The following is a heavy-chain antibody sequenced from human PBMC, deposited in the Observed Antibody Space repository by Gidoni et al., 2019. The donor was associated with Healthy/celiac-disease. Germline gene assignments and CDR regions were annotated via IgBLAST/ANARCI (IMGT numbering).Heavy chain of an antibody. CDR1: GFTFSSYG. CDR2: IWYDGSNK. V-gene: IGHV3-33*01. J-gene: IGHJ4*02. Sequence: QVQLVESGGGVVQPGRSLRLSCAASGFTFSSYGMHWVRQAPGKGLEWVAVIWYDGSNKYYADSVKGRFTISRDNSKNTLYLQMNSLRAEDTAVYYCARGDYGDHSPDYWGQGTLVTVSS. D-gene: IGHD4-17*01. CDR3: ARGDYGDHSPDY.